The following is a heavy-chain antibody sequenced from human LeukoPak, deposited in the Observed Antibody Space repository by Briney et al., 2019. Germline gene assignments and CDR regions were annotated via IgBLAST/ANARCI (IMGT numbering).Heavy chain of an antibody. CDR1: GFSFSSYC. V-gene: IGHV3-74*01. J-gene: IGHJ5*02. CDR3: ARGYNWFDP. CDR2: INSDGTST. Sequence: GGSLRLSCAVSGFSFSSYCMHWVRHAPGKGLVWVSRINSDGTSTSYADSVKGRFTISREHAKNPLYLQLNSLRAEDTAVYYCARGYNWFDPWGQGTLVTVSS.